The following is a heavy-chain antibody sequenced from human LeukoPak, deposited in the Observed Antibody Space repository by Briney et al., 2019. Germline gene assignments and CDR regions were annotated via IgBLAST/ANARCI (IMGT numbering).Heavy chain of an antibody. CDR1: GVTFSSYN. V-gene: IGHV3-21*01. CDR3: AKERPHGMDV. J-gene: IGHJ6*02. Sequence: PGGSLRLSCTASGVTFSSYNMNWVRQAPGKGLEWVSTITSTSTYIAYADSVKGRFTISRDNADNSVYLQTNSLRADDTAVYYCAKERPHGMDVWGQGTSVTVSS. D-gene: IGHD6-6*01. CDR2: ITSTSTYI.